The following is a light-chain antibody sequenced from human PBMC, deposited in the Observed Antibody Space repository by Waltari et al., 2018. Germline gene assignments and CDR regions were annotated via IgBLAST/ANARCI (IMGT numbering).Light chain of an antibody. CDR3: TSYAGSNNYV. J-gene: IGLJ1*01. CDR1: SSDVGGYNY. V-gene: IGLV2-8*01. Sequence: QSALTQPPSASGSPGQSVTISCTGPSSDVGGYNYVSWYQQHPDKAPKLMIYEVSKRPSWVPDRFSGSKSGNTASLTVAGLQAEDEADYYCTSYAGSNNYVFGTGTKVTVL. CDR2: EVS.